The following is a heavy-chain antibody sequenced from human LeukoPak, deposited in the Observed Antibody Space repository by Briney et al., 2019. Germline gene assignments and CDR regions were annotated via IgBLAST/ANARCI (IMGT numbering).Heavy chain of an antibody. V-gene: IGHV3-74*01. D-gene: IGHD6-6*01. Sequence: PGGSLRLSCAASGFTFSSYWMHWVRQAPGKGQVWVSRISTDGSSTNSVDSVKGRLTISRDNAKNTLYLQMNSLRAEDTAVYYCVREYSSSSGRAFDIWGQGTMVTVSP. CDR2: ISTDGSST. J-gene: IGHJ3*02. CDR1: GFTFSSYW. CDR3: VREYSSSSGRAFDI.